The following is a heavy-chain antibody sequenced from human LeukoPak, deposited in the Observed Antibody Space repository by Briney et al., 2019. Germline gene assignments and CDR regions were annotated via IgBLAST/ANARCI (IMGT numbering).Heavy chain of an antibody. V-gene: IGHV3-30*14. D-gene: IGHD3-16*01. CDR2: ISYDGSNK. J-gene: IGHJ4*02. CDR3: ASLFYDYVWGSYFDY. Sequence: GGSLRLSCAASGFTFSSYAMHWVRQAPGKGPEWVAVISYDGSNKYYADSVKGRFTISRDNSKNTLYLQMNSLRAEDTAVYYCASLFYDYVWGSYFDYWGQGTLVTVSS. CDR1: GFTFSSYA.